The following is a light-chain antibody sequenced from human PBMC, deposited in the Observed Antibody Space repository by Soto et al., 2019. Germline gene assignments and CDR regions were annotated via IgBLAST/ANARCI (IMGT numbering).Light chain of an antibody. Sequence: EIVLTQSPGTLSLSPGDGATLSCRASQTVGSSFLGWYQQKPGQAPRLIMYGASNRATGIPDRFTGRGSGTDFTLTIDSLQPEDVATYYCQKYDSAPMFGQGTKVEIK. CDR2: GAS. J-gene: IGKJ1*01. V-gene: IGKV3-20*01. CDR3: QKYDSAPM. CDR1: QTVGSSF.